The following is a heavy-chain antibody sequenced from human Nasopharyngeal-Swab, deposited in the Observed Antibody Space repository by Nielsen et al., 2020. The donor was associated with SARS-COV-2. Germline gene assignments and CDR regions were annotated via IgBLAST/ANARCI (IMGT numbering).Heavy chain of an antibody. Sequence: ASVKVSCKASGYTLTTHAMNWVRQAPGQGLEWMGWINTNTGSPRYAQGFTGRFVFSLDTSVSTAYLQIRSLKPEDTAVYFCARPSPYGDYSFDYWGQGTLVTVSS. CDR2: INTNTGSP. CDR3: ARPSPYGDYSFDY. D-gene: IGHD4-17*01. J-gene: IGHJ4*02. V-gene: IGHV7-4-1*01. CDR1: GYTLTTHA.